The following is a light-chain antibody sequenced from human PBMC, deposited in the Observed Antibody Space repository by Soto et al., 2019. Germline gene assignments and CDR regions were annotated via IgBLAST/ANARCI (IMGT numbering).Light chain of an antibody. CDR2: DVS. CDR3: SSLTSTSARV. V-gene: IGLV2-14*03. CDR1: TSDVGAHNY. Sequence: QSALTQPASVSGSPGQSITISCTGTTSDVGAHNYVSWYQQHPGQAPKLMIYDVSNRPSGVSNRFSGSKSGITASLTISGLQAEDEADYYCSSLTSTSARVFGGGTQLTVL. J-gene: IGLJ3*02.